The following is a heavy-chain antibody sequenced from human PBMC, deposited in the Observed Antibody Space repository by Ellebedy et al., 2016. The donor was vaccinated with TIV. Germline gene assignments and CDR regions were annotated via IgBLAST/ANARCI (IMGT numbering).Heavy chain of an antibody. Sequence: ASVKVSCXASGYTFTSYGISWVRQAPGQGLEWMGWISAYNGNTNYAQKLQGRVTMTTDTSTSTAYMELRSLRSDDTAVYYCAKRNKEGSTSSPGLMDVWGKGTTVTVSS. D-gene: IGHD2-2*01. V-gene: IGHV1-18*01. CDR3: AKRNKEGSTSSPGLMDV. CDR2: ISAYNGNT. CDR1: GYTFTSYG. J-gene: IGHJ6*03.